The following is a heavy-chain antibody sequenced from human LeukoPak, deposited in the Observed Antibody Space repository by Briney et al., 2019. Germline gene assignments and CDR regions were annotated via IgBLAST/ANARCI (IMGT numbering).Heavy chain of an antibody. J-gene: IGHJ6*02. CDR1: GFTFSNAW. D-gene: IGHD4-17*01. Sequence: GGPLRLSCAASGFTFSNAWMSWVRQAPGKGLEWVGRIKSKTDGGTTDYAAPVKGRFTISRDDSKNTLYLQMNSLKTEDTAVYYCTTDEGTTTVTTPYYYGMDVWGQGTTVTVSS. CDR2: IKSKTDGGTT. V-gene: IGHV3-15*01. CDR3: TTDEGTTTVTTPYYYGMDV.